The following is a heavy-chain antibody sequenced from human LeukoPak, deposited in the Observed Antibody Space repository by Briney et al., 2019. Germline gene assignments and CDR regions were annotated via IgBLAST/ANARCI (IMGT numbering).Heavy chain of an antibody. CDR1: GNYW. V-gene: IGHV3-74*01. Sequence: GGSLRLSCAASGNYWMHWVRQALGKGLVWVSHINSDGSWTSYADSVKGRFTISKDNAKNTVYLQMNNLRAEDTAVYYCVSFYETYWGRGTLVTVSS. CDR3: VSFYETY. J-gene: IGHJ4*02. D-gene: IGHD2-2*01. CDR2: INSDGSWT.